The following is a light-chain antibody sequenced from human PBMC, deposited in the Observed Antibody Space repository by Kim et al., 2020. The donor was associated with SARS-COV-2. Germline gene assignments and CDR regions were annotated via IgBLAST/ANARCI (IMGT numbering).Light chain of an antibody. Sequence: APGRTARMTCGGDNIGSKSVQWYQLRPGQAPIVIIYSDGDRPSGIPERFSGSNSGNTATLTSIRVEAGDEADYYCQVWDSDTEHRVFGGGTQLTVL. V-gene: IGLV3-21*04. CDR3: QVWDSDTEHRV. J-gene: IGLJ3*02. CDR2: SDG. CDR1: NIGSKS.